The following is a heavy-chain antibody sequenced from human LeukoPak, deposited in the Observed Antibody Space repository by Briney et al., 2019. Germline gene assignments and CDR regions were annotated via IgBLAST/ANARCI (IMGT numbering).Heavy chain of an antibody. V-gene: IGHV3-23*01. Sequence: PGGSLRLSCAASGFTFSSYGMSWVRQAPGKGLEWVSAISGSGGSTYYADSVKGRFTISRDNSKNTLYLQMNSLRAEDTAVYYCAKALGADQLADYYYYYMDVWGKGTTVTISS. J-gene: IGHJ6*03. CDR1: GFTFSSYG. CDR2: ISGSGGST. CDR3: AKALGADQLADYYYYYMDV. D-gene: IGHD2-2*01.